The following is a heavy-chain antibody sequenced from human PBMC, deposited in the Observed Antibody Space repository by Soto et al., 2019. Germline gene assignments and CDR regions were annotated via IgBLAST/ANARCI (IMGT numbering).Heavy chain of an antibody. Sequence: GGSLRLSCAASGFTFSSYRLSWVRQVPGKGLEWVSAISPSASDTLYADSVKGRFTISRDNSQNTLFLQMTSLRADDTAVYYCAKGGYTFTYEWGQGALVTVSS. D-gene: IGHD5-18*01. J-gene: IGHJ4*02. CDR1: GFTFSSYR. CDR3: AKGGYTFTYE. V-gene: IGHV3-23*01. CDR2: ISPSASDT.